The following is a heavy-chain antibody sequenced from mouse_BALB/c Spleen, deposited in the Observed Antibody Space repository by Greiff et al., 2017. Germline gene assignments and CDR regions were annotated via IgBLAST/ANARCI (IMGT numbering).Heavy chain of an antibody. CDR2: ISYDGSN. CDR3: ARDGYGNYNYYAMDY. CDR1: GYSITSGYY. J-gene: IGHJ4*01. V-gene: IGHV3-6*02. Sequence: EVKLQESGPGLVKPSQSLSLTCSVTGYSITSGYYWNWIRQFPGNKLEWMGYISYDGSNNYNPSLKNRISITRDTSKNQFFLKLNSVTTEDTATYYCARDGYGNYNYYAMDYWGQGTSVTVSS. D-gene: IGHD2-1*01.